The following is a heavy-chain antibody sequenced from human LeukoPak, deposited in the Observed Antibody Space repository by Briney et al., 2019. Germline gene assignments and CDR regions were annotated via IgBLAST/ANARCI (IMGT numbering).Heavy chain of an antibody. CDR3: ASGGDGYNSYWFDP. CDR2: IYYSGST. D-gene: IGHD5-24*01. CDR1: GGSISSYY. Sequence: SETLSLTCTVSGGSISSYYWSWIRRPPGKGLEWIGYIYYSGSTNYNPSLKSRVTISVDTSKNQFSLRLSSVTAADTAVYYCASGGDGYNSYWFDPWGQGTLVTVSS. V-gene: IGHV4-59*01. J-gene: IGHJ5*02.